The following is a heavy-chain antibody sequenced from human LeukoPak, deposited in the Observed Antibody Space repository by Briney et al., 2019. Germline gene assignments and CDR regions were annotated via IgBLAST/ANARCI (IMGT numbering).Heavy chain of an antibody. V-gene: IGHV3-48*01. CDR3: AREAGSGSYLHY. CDR1: GFTFSSYS. D-gene: IGHD3-10*01. CDR2: ISSSSSNI. J-gene: IGHJ4*02. Sequence: GGSLRLSCTASGFTFSSYSMNWVRQAPGKGLEWVSYISSSSSNIYYADSVKGRITISRDNAKNSLYLQMNSLRAEDTAVYYCAREAGSGSYLHYWGQGTLVTVSS.